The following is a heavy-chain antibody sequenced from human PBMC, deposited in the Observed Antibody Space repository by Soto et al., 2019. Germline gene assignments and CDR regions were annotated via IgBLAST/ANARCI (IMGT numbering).Heavy chain of an antibody. V-gene: IGHV3-30-3*01. D-gene: IGHD3-22*01. CDR3: ARDDSSGGYFDY. Sequence: QVQLVESGGGVVQPGRSLRLSCAASGFTFSSYAMHWVRQAPGKGLEWLAVISYDGSNKYYADSVKGRFTISRDNSKNTLYLQMNSLRAEDTAVYYCARDDSSGGYFDYWGQGTLVTVSS. CDR1: GFTFSSYA. J-gene: IGHJ4*02. CDR2: ISYDGSNK.